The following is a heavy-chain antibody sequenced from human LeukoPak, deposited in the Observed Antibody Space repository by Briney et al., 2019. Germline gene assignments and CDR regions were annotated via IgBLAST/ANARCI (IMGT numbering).Heavy chain of an antibody. J-gene: IGHJ4*02. CDR2: IYPGDSDT. CDR3: AIYSDTYYFDH. D-gene: IGHD1-26*01. V-gene: IGHV5-51*01. CDR1: GYTFTTYW. Sequence: GESLRISCKGSGYTFTTYWIGWVRQMPGKGLEWMGIIYPGDSDTRYSPSFQGQVTISADKSISTAYMQWSSLKASDTAMYYCAIYSDTYYFDHWGQGTLVTVSS.